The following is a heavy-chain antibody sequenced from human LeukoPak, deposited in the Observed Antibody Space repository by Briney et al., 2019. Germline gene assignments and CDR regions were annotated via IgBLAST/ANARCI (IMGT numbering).Heavy chain of an antibody. CDR3: AKDATPRNRLWDHFDS. CDR2: VGGGDDK. J-gene: IGHJ4*02. Sequence: PGGSLRLSCVASGFTFNIYGMSWVRQAPGKGLEWVSSVGGGDDKHYADSVKGRFTGYRDDAKNTVYLQMNSLRVEDTAIYFCAKDATPRNRLWDHFDSWGQGTLVSVSS. V-gene: IGHV3-23*01. CDR1: GFTFNIYG. D-gene: IGHD2-21*01.